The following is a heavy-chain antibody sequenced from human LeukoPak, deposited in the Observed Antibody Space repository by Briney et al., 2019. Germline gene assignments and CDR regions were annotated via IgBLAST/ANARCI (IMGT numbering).Heavy chain of an antibody. D-gene: IGHD6-19*01. CDR1: GGSISSSSYY. J-gene: IGHJ3*02. CDR2: IYYSGST. Sequence: PSETLSLTCTVSGGSISSSSYYWGWIRQPPGKGLEWIGSIYYSGSTYYNPSLKSRVAISVDTSKNQFSLKLSSVTAADTAVYYCARRDSSGWYAFDIWGQGTMVTVSS. V-gene: IGHV4-39*01. CDR3: ARRDSSGWYAFDI.